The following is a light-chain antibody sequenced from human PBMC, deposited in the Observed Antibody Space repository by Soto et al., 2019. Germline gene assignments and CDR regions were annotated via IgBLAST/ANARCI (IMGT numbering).Light chain of an antibody. CDR1: SSDVGGYNS. CDR3: LSYAGSNIFYV. J-gene: IGLJ1*01. CDR2: EVN. Sequence: QSVLTQPPSASGSPGQSVTISCTGTSSDVGGYNSVSWYQQHPGKVPKLMIYEVNKRPSGVPDRFSGSKSGNTASLIVSGLQPEDEADYYCLSYAGSNIFYVFGTGTKLTVL. V-gene: IGLV2-8*01.